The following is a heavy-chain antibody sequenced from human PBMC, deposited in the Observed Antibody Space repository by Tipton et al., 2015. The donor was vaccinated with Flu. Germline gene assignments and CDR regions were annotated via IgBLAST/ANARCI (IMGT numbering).Heavy chain of an antibody. D-gene: IGHD3-22*01. CDR1: GGSISSYY. V-gene: IGHV4-4*07. CDR3: ARDKTYYSMIGGAFDI. CDR2: IYTSGST. Sequence: TLSLTCTVSGGSISSYYWSWIRQPAGKGLEWIGRIYTSGSTNYNPSLKSRVTMSVDTSKNQFSLKLSSVTAADTAVYYCARDKTYYSMIGGAFDIWGQGTMVTVSS. J-gene: IGHJ3*02.